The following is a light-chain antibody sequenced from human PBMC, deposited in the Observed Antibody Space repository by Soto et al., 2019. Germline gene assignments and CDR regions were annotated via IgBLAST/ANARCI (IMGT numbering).Light chain of an antibody. J-gene: IGLJ1*01. Sequence: QSVLTQPPSVSGAPGQRVTISCTGSSSNTGAGYDVHWYQQLPGTAPKLLIYGNSNRPSGVPDRFSGSKSGTSASLAITGLQAEDEADYYCQSYDSSLSGYYVFGTGTKLTVL. CDR3: QSYDSSLSGYYV. CDR2: GNS. V-gene: IGLV1-40*01. CDR1: SSNTGAGYD.